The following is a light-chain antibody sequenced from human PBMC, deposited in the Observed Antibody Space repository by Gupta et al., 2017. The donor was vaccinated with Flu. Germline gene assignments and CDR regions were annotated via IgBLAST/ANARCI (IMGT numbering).Light chain of an antibody. CDR2: GKN. CDR3: KARESRGTKLGGV. CDR1: SLRSYY. Sequence: SSSLTQYPAVSLPLGQTVIITCQGDSLRSYYASWYQQKPGKAPELVIYGKNNRPSGIPDRFSGSRSGKTATLNITGVQAGDEAEYYWKARESRGTKLGGVFGGGTNLTVL. J-gene: IGLJ2*01. V-gene: IGLV3-19*01.